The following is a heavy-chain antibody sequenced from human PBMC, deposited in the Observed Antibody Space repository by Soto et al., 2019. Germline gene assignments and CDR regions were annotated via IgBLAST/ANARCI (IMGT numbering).Heavy chain of an antibody. D-gene: IGHD6-13*01. J-gene: IGHJ4*02. CDR1: GFTFDDYA. Sequence: VQLVESGGGLVQPGGSLRLSCAASGFTFDDYAMHWVRQAPGKGLEWVSGISWNSGSIGYADSVKGRFTISRDNAKNSLYLQMNSLRAEDTALYYCAKAATPGIAAAADYWGQGTLVTVSS. CDR3: AKAATPGIAAAADY. V-gene: IGHV3-9*01. CDR2: ISWNSGSI.